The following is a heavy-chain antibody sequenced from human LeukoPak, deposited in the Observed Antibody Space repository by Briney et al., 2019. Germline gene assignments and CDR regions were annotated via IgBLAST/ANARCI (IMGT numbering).Heavy chain of an antibody. Sequence: GGSLRLSCAASGFTFSGSAMYWVGQASGKGLEWVGRITSKTNSYATAYAASVKGRFTISRDDSKNTAYLQMNSLKPEDTAIYYCSRQGAYCGGDCDINWFDPWGQGTLVTVSS. V-gene: IGHV3-73*01. D-gene: IGHD2-21*02. CDR3: SRQGAYCGGDCDINWFDP. J-gene: IGHJ5*02. CDR1: GFTFSGSA. CDR2: ITSKTNSYAT.